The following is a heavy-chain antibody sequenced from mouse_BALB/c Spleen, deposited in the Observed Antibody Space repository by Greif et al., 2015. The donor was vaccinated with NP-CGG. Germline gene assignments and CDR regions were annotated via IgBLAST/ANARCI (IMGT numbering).Heavy chain of an antibody. J-gene: IGHJ2*01. Sequence: EVKLVESGGGLVQPGGSRKLYCAASGFTFSSFGMHWVRQAPEKGLEWVAYISSGSSTIYYADTVKGRFTISRDNPKNTLFLQMTSLRSEDTAMYYCARGGVFDYWGQGTTLTVSS. CDR3: ARGGVFDY. CDR1: GFTFSSFG. V-gene: IGHV5-17*02. CDR2: ISSGSSTI.